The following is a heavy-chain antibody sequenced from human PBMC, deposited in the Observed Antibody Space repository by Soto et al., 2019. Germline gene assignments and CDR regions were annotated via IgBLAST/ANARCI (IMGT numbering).Heavy chain of an antibody. CDR1: GGSISSYY. D-gene: IGHD6-19*01. CDR3: ARAQGQVAGEFDY. Sequence: SETLSLTCSVSGGSISSYYWSWIRQPPGKGLEWIGYIYYSGSTNYNPSLKSRVTISVDTSKNQFSLKLSSVTAADTAVYYCARAQGQVAGEFDYWGQGTLVTVS. CDR2: IYYSGST. V-gene: IGHV4-59*01. J-gene: IGHJ4*02.